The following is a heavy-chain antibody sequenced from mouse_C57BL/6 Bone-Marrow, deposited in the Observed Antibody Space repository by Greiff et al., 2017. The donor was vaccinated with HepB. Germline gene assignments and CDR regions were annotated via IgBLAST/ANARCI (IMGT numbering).Heavy chain of an antibody. CDR2: ISSGGDYS. V-gene: IGHV5-9-1*02. CDR1: GFTFSSYA. CDR3: TRATTVVEGYAMGD. Sequence: EVQRVESGAGLVKPGGSLKLSCAASGFTFSSYAMSWVRQTPEKRLEWVAYISSGGDYSYYADTVKGRFTISRDKARNTLYLQMSSLKSEDTAVYYCTRATTVVEGYAMGDWGQVTSVTVSS. D-gene: IGHD1-1*01. J-gene: IGHJ4*01.